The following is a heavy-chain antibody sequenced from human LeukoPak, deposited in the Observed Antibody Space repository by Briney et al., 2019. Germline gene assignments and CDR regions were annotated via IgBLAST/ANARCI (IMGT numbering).Heavy chain of an antibody. CDR3: ATKETYDILTGYPEDAFDI. CDR2: IKQDGSEK. J-gene: IGHJ3*02. D-gene: IGHD3-9*01. V-gene: IGHV3-7*01. Sequence: GGSLRLSCAASGFTFGSYSMNWVRQAPGKGLEWVANIKQDGSEKYYVDSVKGRFTISRDNAKNSLYLQMNSLRAEDTAVYYCATKETYDILTGYPEDAFDIWGQGTMVTVSS. CDR1: GFTFGSYS.